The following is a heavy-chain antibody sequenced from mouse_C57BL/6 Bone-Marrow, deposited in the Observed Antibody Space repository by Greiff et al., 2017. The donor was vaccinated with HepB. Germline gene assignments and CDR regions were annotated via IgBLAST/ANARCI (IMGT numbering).Heavy chain of an antibody. CDR2: IYPRSGNT. V-gene: IGHV1-81*01. CDR1: GYTFTSYG. J-gene: IGHJ3*01. CDR3: AREFHYGAY. D-gene: IGHD1-2*01. Sequence: VQLQQSGAELARPGASVKLSCKASGYTFTSYGISWVKQRTGQGLEWIGEIYPRSGNTYYNEKFKGKATLTADKSSSTAYMELRSLTSEDSAVYFCAREFHYGAYWGQGTLVTVSA.